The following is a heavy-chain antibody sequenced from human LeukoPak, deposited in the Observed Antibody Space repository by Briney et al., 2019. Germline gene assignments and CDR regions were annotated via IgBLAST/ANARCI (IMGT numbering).Heavy chain of an antibody. CDR1: GYTFTSYY. CDR3: ARGPTIFGVVTPPYFDY. V-gene: IGHV1-69*13. D-gene: IGHD3-3*01. Sequence: SVKVSCKASGYTFTSYYMHWVRQAPGQGLEWMGGIIPIFGTANYAQKFQGRVTITADESTSTAYMELSSLRSEDTAVYYCARGPTIFGVVTPPYFDYWGQGTLVTVSS. J-gene: IGHJ4*02. CDR2: IIPIFGTA.